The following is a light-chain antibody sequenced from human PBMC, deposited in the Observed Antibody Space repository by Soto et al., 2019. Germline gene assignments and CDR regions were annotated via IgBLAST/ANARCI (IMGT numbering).Light chain of an antibody. J-gene: IGKJ4*01. CDR1: HDISNY. V-gene: IGKV1-33*01. CDR2: DAS. CDR3: QHCHDMPLT. Sequence: QLTQSPSSLSASIGDRVTISCQASHDISNYLNWYQQRPGKAPKLLIYDASTLETGVPSRFRGSGYGTDFTLTITSLQPGDIATYYCQHCHDMPLTFGGGTK.